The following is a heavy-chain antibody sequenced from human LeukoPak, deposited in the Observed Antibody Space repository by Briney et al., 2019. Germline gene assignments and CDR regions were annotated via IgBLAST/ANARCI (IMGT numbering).Heavy chain of an antibody. CDR3: ARLRGEYSSSWLTYYYYYYYMDV. D-gene: IGHD6-13*01. Sequence: SETLSLTCAVYGGSFSGYYWSWIRQPPGKGLEWIGEINHSGSTNYNPSLKSRVTISVDTSKNQFSLKLSSVTAADTAVYYCARLRGEYSSSWLTYYYYYYYMDVWGKGTTVTISS. V-gene: IGHV4-34*01. CDR1: GGSFSGYY. J-gene: IGHJ6*03. CDR2: INHSGST.